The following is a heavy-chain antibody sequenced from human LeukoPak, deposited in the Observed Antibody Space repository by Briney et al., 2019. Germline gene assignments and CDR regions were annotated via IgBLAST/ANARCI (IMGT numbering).Heavy chain of an antibody. CDR1: GFTFSSYT. J-gene: IGHJ4*02. Sequence: PGGSLRLSCAASGFTFSSYTMNWVRQAPGKGLEWVSSISSDSSYIYYADSVKGRFTISRDNAKSSLYLQMNSLRAEDTAVYYCARDNGGGCHDYWGQGTLVTVSS. CDR2: ISSDSSYI. CDR3: ARDNGGGCHDY. V-gene: IGHV3-21*01. D-gene: IGHD2-15*01.